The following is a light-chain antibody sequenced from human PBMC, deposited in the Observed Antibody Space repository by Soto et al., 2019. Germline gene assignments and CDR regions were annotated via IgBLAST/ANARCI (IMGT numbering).Light chain of an antibody. J-gene: IGKJ5*01. CDR3: QQFDGAPIT. Sequence: EIVLTQSPGTLSLPPGERATLSCRASQSISSSYLAWYQQKPGQAPRLLMYGASNRATGIAERFSGSGSGTDFSLTISRLEPEDFAVYYCQQFDGAPITFGQGTRLEIK. V-gene: IGKV3-20*01. CDR2: GAS. CDR1: QSISSSY.